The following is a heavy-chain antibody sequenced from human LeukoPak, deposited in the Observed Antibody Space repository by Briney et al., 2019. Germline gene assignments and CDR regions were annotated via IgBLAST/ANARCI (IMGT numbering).Heavy chain of an antibody. CDR1: GFTFISYG. V-gene: IGHV3-30*18. Sequence: PGTSLRLSCAASGFTFISYGMHWVRQAPGKGLEWVAVISYDGSNKYYADSVKGRFTISRDNSKNTLYLQMNSLRAEDTAVYYCAKDSGSPWIQLWLRSWGQGTLVTVSS. D-gene: IGHD5-18*01. J-gene: IGHJ4*02. CDR2: ISYDGSNK. CDR3: AKDSGSPWIQLWLRS.